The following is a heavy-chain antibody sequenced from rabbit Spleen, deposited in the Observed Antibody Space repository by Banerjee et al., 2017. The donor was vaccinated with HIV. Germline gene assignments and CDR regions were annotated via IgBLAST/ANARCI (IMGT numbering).Heavy chain of an antibody. Sequence: QSLEESGGDLVKPGASLTLTCIASGVSFSGSSYMCWVRQAPGKGLEWIACIDAGNSGFTYFASWAKGRFTISKASSTTVTLQMTSLTASDTATYFCARGSATMTMVITGYYLTLWGPGTLVTVS. CDR1: GVSFSGSSY. J-gene: IGHJ4*01. CDR3: ARGSATMTMVITGYYLTL. CDR2: IDAGNSGFT. V-gene: IGHV1S40*01. D-gene: IGHD2-1*01.